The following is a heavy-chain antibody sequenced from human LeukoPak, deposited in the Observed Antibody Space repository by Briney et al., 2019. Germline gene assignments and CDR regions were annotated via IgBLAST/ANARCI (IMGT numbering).Heavy chain of an antibody. Sequence: GGSLRLSCAASGFTFNNYWMHWVRHVPGKGLVWVSRINRDGSRTNYVDSAKGRFTISRDNAKNTLFLQMNSLGAEDSAVYYCARDRSFYYDSSGPSWGQGTLVTVSS. CDR2: INRDGSRT. D-gene: IGHD3-22*01. J-gene: IGHJ4*02. V-gene: IGHV3-74*01. CDR1: GFTFNNYW. CDR3: ARDRSFYYDSSGPS.